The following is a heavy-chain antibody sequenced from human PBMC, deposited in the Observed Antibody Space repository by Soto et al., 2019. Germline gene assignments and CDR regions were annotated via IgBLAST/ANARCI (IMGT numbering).Heavy chain of an antibody. V-gene: IGHV4-4*02. J-gene: IGHJ6*02. Sequence: SETLSLTCAVSGGSISSSNWWSWVRQPPGKGLEWIGEIYHSGSTNYNPSLKSRVTISVDKSKNQFSLKLSSVTAADTAVYYCARVSSGWSFYYYGMDVWGQGTRVTFSS. CDR2: IYHSGST. D-gene: IGHD6-19*01. CDR3: ARVSSGWSFYYYGMDV. CDR1: GGSISSSNW.